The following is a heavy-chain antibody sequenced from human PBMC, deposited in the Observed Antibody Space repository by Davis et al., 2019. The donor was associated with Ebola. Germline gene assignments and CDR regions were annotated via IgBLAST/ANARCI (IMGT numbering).Heavy chain of an antibody. D-gene: IGHD3-3*01. J-gene: IGHJ6*02. Sequence: GESLKISCAASGFTVTSNYMSWVCQAPGKGLERVSAIYRGGSTYYAASVKGRFTISRDNSKNTLYLQMNSLRAEDTAVYYCARDLVDFGSYGMDVWGQGTTVTVSS. CDR1: GFTVTSNY. CDR3: ARDLVDFGSYGMDV. CDR2: IYRGGST. V-gene: IGHV3-53*01.